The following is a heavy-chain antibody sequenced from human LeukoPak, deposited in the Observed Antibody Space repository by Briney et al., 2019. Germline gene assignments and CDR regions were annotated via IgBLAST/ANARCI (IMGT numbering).Heavy chain of an antibody. CDR1: GGSISTYY. V-gene: IGHV4-59*01. D-gene: IGHD6-19*01. CDR2: IYNSGST. J-gene: IGHJ1*01. CDR3: AVSSSRIYFKD. Sequence: PSETLSLTCTVSGGSISTYYWSWIRQPPGKGLEWIGYIYNSGSTNYNPSLKSRLTISVDTSKNQFSLKLSSVTAADTAVYYCAVSSSRIYFKDWGQGTLVTVSS.